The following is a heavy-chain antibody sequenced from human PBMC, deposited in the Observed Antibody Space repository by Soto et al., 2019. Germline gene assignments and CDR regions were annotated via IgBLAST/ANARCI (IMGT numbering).Heavy chain of an antibody. D-gene: IGHD6-19*01. CDR2: IKQDGSEK. V-gene: IGHV3-7*01. J-gene: IGHJ4*02. Sequence: GSLRLSSELSGFSFSSYWMGWVRQAPGKGLEWVANIKQDGSEKYYVDPVKGRFTISRDNAKNSLYLQMNSLRAEDTAGYYCARDHSSGFDYWGQGTLVT. CDR1: GFSFSSYW. CDR3: ARDHSSGFDY.